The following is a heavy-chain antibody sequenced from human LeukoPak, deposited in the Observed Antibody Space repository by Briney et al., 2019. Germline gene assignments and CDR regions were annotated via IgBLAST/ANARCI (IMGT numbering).Heavy chain of an antibody. D-gene: IGHD3-22*01. CDR3: ARGGLPYYYDSSGYRNWFDP. J-gene: IGHJ5*02. CDR1: GYTFTSYD. V-gene: IGHV1-8*01. Sequence: ASVKVSCKASGYTFTSYDINWVRQATGQGLEWMGWMNPNSGNTGYVQKFQGRVTMTRNTSISTAYMELSSLRSEDTAVYYCARGGLPYYYDSSGYRNWFDPWGQGTLVTVSS. CDR2: MNPNSGNT.